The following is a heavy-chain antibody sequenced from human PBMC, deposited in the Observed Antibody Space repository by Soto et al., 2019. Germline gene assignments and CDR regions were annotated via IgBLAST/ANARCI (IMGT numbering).Heavy chain of an antibody. Sequence: SETLSLTCTVSGGYIGGGVDSWSWIRQPPGKGLEWIGHIFDSGSTYYNPSLKSRLTISVDTSKNQFSLRLSSVTAADTAAYYCAREIMPLTNDWYFDLWGRGTLVTVSS. J-gene: IGHJ2*01. CDR3: AREIMPLTNDWYFDL. CDR1: GGYIGGGVDS. V-gene: IGHV4-30-4*01. D-gene: IGHD2-8*01. CDR2: IFDSGST.